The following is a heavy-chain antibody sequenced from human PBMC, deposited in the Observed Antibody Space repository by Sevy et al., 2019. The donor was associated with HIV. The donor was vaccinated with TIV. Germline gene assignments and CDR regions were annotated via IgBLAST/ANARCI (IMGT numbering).Heavy chain of an antibody. CDR3: AKDRAVVTAIRSSYYYYGMDV. CDR2: ISYDGSNK. J-gene: IGHJ6*02. Sequence: GGSLRLSCAASGFTFSSYGMHWVRQAPGKGLEWVAVISYDGSNKYYADSVKGRFTISRDNSKNTLYLQMNSLRAEDTAVYYCAKDRAVVTAIRSSYYYYGMDVWGQGTTVTVSS. V-gene: IGHV3-30*18. D-gene: IGHD2-21*02. CDR1: GFTFSSYG.